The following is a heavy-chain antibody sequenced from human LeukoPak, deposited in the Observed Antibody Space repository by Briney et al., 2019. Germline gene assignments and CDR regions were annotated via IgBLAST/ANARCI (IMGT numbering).Heavy chain of an antibody. V-gene: IGHV3-72*01. D-gene: IGHD3-10*01. CDR3: VLLVRGLPY. CDR1: GFSISDHF. J-gene: IGHJ4*02. CDR2: TRNKDFSYSI. Sequence: GGSLRLSCAASGFSISDHFMDWVRQAPGKGLGWVGRTRNKDFSYSIDYAASVKGRFTISRDHSENSLYLQMNSLKTEDTAVYYCVLLVRGLPYWGQGTLVTVSS.